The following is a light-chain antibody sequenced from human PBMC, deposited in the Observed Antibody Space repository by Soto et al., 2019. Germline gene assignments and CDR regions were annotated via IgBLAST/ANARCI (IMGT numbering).Light chain of an antibody. J-gene: IGLJ2*01. V-gene: IGLV1-40*01. CDR2: GNS. CDR1: SSNIGAGYD. CDR3: QSYDSSLSAPK. Sequence: QAVVTQPPSVSGAPGQRVTISCTGSSSNIGAGYDVHWYQQLPGTAPKLLIYGNSNRPSGVPDRFSGSKSGTSASLAITGLQAEDEADYYCQSYDSSLSAPKFGGGTKVTVL.